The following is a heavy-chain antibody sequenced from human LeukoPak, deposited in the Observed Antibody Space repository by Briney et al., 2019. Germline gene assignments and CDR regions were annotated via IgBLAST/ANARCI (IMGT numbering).Heavy chain of an antibody. CDR1: GGSIGRTGYY. CDR2: IYYSGST. V-gene: IGHV4-39*07. CDR3: ARGTVGYCSGGSCQGWFDP. Sequence: SETLSLTCTVSGGSIGRTGYYWGWIRQPPGKGLEWIGNIYYSGSTYYNPSLKSRVTISVDRSKNQFSLKLSSVTAADTAVYYCARGTVGYCSGGSCQGWFDPWGQGTLVTVSS. J-gene: IGHJ5*02. D-gene: IGHD2-15*01.